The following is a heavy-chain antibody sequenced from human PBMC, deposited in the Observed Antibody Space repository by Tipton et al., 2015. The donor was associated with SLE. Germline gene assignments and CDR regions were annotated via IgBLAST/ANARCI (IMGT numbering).Heavy chain of an antibody. CDR1: GFTFSGSA. CDR2: IRTKGNSYAT. V-gene: IGHV3-73*01. Sequence: SLRLSCAASGFTFSGSAMHWVRQASGKGLEWVGRIRTKGNSYATAYAESVKGRFTVSRDDSKNMAYLQMNSLETEDTAVYYCTRAYYDSRGYLVYWGQGTLVTVSS. J-gene: IGHJ4*02. CDR3: TRAYYDSRGYLVY. D-gene: IGHD3-22*01.